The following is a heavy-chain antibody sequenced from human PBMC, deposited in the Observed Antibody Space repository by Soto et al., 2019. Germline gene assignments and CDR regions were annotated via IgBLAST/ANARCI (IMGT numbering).Heavy chain of an antibody. CDR1: GYSISSSNW. J-gene: IGHJ4*02. CDR3: AGREIEGPIDC. V-gene: IGHV4-28*01. Sequence: QVQLQESGPGLVKPSDTLSLTCAVSGYSISSSNWWGWIRQPPGKGLEWIGYIYYSGTTYYNPSLKSRVTXSXXTSKNQFSLKLTSVTAVDTAVYYCAGREIEGPIDCWGQGTLVTVSS. CDR2: IYYSGTT. D-gene: IGHD1-26*01.